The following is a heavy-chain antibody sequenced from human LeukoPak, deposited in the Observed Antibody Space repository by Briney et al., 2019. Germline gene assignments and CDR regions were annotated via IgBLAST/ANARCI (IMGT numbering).Heavy chain of an antibody. V-gene: IGHV3-23*01. CDR3: AKAIPLWFGELNFDY. Sequence: GGSLRLSCAASRFTFSSYAMSWVRQAPGKGLEWVSAISGSGGSTYYADSVKGRFTISRGNSKNTLYLQMNSLRAEDTAVYYCAKAIPLWFGELNFDYWGQGTLVTVSS. CDR1: RFTFSSYA. J-gene: IGHJ4*02. D-gene: IGHD3-10*01. CDR2: ISGSGGST.